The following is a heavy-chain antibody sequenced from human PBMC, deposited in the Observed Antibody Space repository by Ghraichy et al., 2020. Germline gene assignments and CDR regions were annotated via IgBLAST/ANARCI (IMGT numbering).Heavy chain of an antibody. Sequence: GGSLRLSCAASGFTFSSYSMNWVRQAPGKGLEWVSSISSSSSYIYYADSVKGRFTISRDNAKNSLYLQMNSLRAEDTAVYYCARVVYYGSGSPYFDYWGQGTLVTVSS. V-gene: IGHV3-21*01. CDR2: ISSSSSYI. CDR1: GFTFSSYS. J-gene: IGHJ4*02. D-gene: IGHD3-10*01. CDR3: ARVVYYGSGSPYFDY.